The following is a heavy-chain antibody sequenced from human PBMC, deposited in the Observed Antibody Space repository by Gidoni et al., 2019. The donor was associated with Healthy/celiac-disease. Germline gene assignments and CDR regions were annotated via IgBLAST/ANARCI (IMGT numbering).Heavy chain of an antibody. CDR1: GGSISSYY. D-gene: IGHD2-2*02. CDR2: IYYSGST. V-gene: IGHV4-59*01. J-gene: IGHJ6*02. Sequence: QVQLQESGPGLVKPSETLSLTCTVSGGSISSYYWSWIRQPPGKGLEWIGYIYYSGSTNYNPSLKSRVTISVDTSKNQFSLKLSSVTAADTAVYYCARACSSTSCYIGGYYYYGMDVWGQGTTVTVSS. CDR3: ARACSSTSCYIGGYYYYGMDV.